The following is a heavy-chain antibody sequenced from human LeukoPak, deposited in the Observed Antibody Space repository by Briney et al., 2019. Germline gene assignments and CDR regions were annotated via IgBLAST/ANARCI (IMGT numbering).Heavy chain of an antibody. Sequence: GVSLRLSCAASGFTFSSYAIHWVRQAPGKGLEYVSVISSNGDSTYYANSVKGRFTISRDNSKNTLYLQMGSLRAEDMAVCYCARDHRTYGMDVWGQGTTVTVSS. CDR1: GFTFSSYA. CDR2: ISSNGDST. D-gene: IGHD3-16*02. J-gene: IGHJ6*02. V-gene: IGHV3-64*01. CDR3: ARDHRTYGMDV.